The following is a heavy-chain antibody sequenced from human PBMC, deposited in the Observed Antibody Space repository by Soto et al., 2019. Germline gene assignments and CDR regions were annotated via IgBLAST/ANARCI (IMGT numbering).Heavy chain of an antibody. CDR3: AREFWSGPFDY. D-gene: IGHD3-3*01. J-gene: IGHJ4*02. V-gene: IGHV3-33*01. CDR2: IWSDGSNK. CDR1: GFTFSSYG. Sequence: QVQLVESGGGVVQPGRSLRLSCAASGFTFSSYGMHWVRQAPGKGLEWVAVIWSDGSNKYYADSVKGRFTISRDNSKNTLYRQMNSLRAEDTAVYYCAREFWSGPFDYWGQGTLVTVSS.